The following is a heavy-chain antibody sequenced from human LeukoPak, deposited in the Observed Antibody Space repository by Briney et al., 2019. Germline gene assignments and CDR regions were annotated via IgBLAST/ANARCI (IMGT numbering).Heavy chain of an antibody. D-gene: IGHD6-6*01. J-gene: IGHJ4*02. CDR2: IKQDGSEK. Sequence: GAPLRLSCAASGFTFSGYWKSWVRQAPGKGLEWVASIKQDGSEKYYVDSVKGRFTISRDNAKNSLYLQMNSLRAEDTAVYYCARGLAEYNRYFDYWGQGTLVTVSS. CDR3: ARGLAEYNRYFDY. CDR1: GFTFSGYW. V-gene: IGHV3-7*01.